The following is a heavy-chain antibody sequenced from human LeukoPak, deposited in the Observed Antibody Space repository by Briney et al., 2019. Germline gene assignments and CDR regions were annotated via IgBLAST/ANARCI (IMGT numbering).Heavy chain of an antibody. CDR1: GYTLTELS. V-gene: IGHV1-2*02. J-gene: IGHJ4*02. CDR3: ATQNNSYFDY. Sequence: GASVKVSCKVSGYTLTELSMHWVRQAPGQGLEWMGWINPNSGGTKFAQKFQGRVTMTRDTSISTAYMEVSRLRSDDTAVYYCATQNNSYFDYWGQGTLVTVSS. D-gene: IGHD1-20*01. CDR2: INPNSGGT.